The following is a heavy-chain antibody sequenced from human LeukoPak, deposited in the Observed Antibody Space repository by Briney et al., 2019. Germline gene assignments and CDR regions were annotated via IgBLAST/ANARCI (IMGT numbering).Heavy chain of an antibody. CDR3: ARGSVQLWLRDTYYYMDV. CDR2: INWNGRIT. Sequence: GGSLRLSCAASGFTFDDYAMNWDRQVPGRGLEWVSGINWNGRITEYADSVKDRFTISRQNTKNSLYLYMNNLGGEDTALYFCARGSVQLWLRDTYYYMDVWGKGTTVTVSS. J-gene: IGHJ6*03. D-gene: IGHD5-18*01. CDR1: GFTFDDYA. V-gene: IGHV3-20*04.